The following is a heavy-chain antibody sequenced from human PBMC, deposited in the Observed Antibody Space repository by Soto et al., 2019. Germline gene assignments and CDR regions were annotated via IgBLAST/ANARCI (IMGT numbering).Heavy chain of an antibody. V-gene: IGHV4-39*01. CDR1: GGSISIATYH. CDR2: LKSSET. J-gene: IGHJ4*02. Sequence: SETLSLTCTVSGGSISIATYHWGWIRQPPGKGLEWIGSLKSSETCYNPSLRSRITISVDTSNNQFSLNLSSVTAADTATYYCVRLGDSWGQGTLVTVSS. D-gene: IGHD3-10*01. CDR3: VRLGDS.